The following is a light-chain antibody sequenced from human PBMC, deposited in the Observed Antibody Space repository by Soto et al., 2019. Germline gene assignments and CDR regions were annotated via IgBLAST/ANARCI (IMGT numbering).Light chain of an antibody. CDR2: GAS. J-gene: IGKJ4*01. CDR1: QSIASND. Sequence: EIMLTQSPGTLSLSPGERATLSCRASQSIASNDLAWYQQKPGQAPRLLIYGASSRATGISDRFSGSGSGTDFTLTIRKLEPEEFAVYYCQQYGSSPALTFGGGTKVEIK. CDR3: QQYGSSPALT. V-gene: IGKV3-20*01.